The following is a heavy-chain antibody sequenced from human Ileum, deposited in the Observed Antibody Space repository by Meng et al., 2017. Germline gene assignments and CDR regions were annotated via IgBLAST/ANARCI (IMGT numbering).Heavy chain of an antibody. CDR3: ARGKAIPDF. CDR1: GGSISGSY. V-gene: IGHV4-59*08. Sequence: QVQLQVSGSGLVKPSDTLSLTCTVAGGSISGSYWSWIRQFPGKGLEWIGYTYYSGTTNYTPSLRGRVTMSVDTSRAQFSLKLTSVTAADTAIYYCARGKAIPDFWGQGTLVTVSS. CDR2: TYYSGTT. D-gene: IGHD2-2*02. J-gene: IGHJ4*02.